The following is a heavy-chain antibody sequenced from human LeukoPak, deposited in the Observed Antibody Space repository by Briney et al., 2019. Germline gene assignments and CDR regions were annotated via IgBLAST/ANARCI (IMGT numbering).Heavy chain of an antibody. Sequence: PGGSLRLSCAASGFTFDHEVMHWVRQAPGKGLECVASITGDGGGVGYADSVKGRFIISRDNVKESLYLQMNSLKVDDTALYYCAKDAPPGSIVHWGQGTLVTVSS. V-gene: IGHV3-9*01. D-gene: IGHD2-15*01. CDR2: ITGDGGGV. CDR1: GFTFDHEV. CDR3: AKDAPPGSIVH. J-gene: IGHJ4*02.